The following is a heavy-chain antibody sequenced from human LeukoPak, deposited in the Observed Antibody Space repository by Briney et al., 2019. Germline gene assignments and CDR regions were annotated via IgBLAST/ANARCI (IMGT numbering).Heavy chain of an antibody. D-gene: IGHD3-10*01. Sequence: SETLSLTCTVSGGSISTYYWTWIRQPPGKGLEWIGYIYYSGTTNYNPSLKSRVTISVDTSKNHFSLKLSSVTAADTAVYYCARENPSRGDFDYWGQGTLVTVSS. CDR2: IYYSGTT. J-gene: IGHJ4*02. CDR3: ARENPSRGDFDY. CDR1: GGSISTYY. V-gene: IGHV4-59*01.